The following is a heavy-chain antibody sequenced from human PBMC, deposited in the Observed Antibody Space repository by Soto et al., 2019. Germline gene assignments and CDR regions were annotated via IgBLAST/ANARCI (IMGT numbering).Heavy chain of an antibody. J-gene: IGHJ3*02. CDR1: GFTFTNAW. CDR2: IKSKSDGGAV. CDR3: TSEMRHSSGWYGAFDI. D-gene: IGHD6-19*01. Sequence: KTGGSLRLSCTTSGFTFTNAWMDWVRQAPGKGLEWVGRIKSKSDGGAVDYPAPVKDGFIISRDDSKNTLYLQIYSLKTEDTAVYYCTSEMRHSSGWYGAFDIWGQGTMVTVSS. V-gene: IGHV3-15*01.